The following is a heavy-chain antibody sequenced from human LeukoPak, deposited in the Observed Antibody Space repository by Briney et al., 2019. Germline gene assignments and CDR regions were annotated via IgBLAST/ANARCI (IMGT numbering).Heavy chain of an antibody. CDR3: ARHQLVLDC. V-gene: IGHV3-15*01. Sequence: GGSLRLSCAASGFTFSNAWMSWVRRAPGKGLEWVGHIKSKTDGGTTDYAAPVKGRFTFSRDDSRNTLYLQMNSLKTEDTAVYYCARHQLVLDCWGQGALVTVSS. J-gene: IGHJ4*02. CDR2: IKSKTDGGTT. D-gene: IGHD6-13*01. CDR1: GFTFSNAW.